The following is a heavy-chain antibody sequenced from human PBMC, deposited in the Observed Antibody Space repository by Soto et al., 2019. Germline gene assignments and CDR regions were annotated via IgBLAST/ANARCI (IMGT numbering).Heavy chain of an antibody. Sequence: ASVKVSCKASGYTFTSYGISWVRQAPGQGLEWMGWMSAYNGNTNYPRKLQGRVTMTTDASTSTAYMELRSLRSDDTAVYYCARENSYGGYDAFDIWGQGTMVTVSS. V-gene: IGHV1-18*01. J-gene: IGHJ3*02. CDR3: ARENSYGGYDAFDI. D-gene: IGHD5-18*01. CDR1: GYTFTSYG. CDR2: MSAYNGNT.